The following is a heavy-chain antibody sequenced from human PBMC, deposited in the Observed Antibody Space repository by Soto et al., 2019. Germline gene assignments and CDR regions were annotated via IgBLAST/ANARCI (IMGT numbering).Heavy chain of an antibody. Sequence: SETLSLTCTVSGGSISSYYWSWIRQPPGKGLEWIGYIYYSGSTNYNPSLKSRFTISVDTSKNQFSLKLSSVTAADTAVYYCARLEGSVTTSYYYYYMDVWGKGTTVTVSS. CDR2: IYYSGST. J-gene: IGHJ6*03. D-gene: IGHD4-17*01. CDR3: ARLEGSVTTSYYYYYMDV. CDR1: GGSISSYY. V-gene: IGHV4-59*08.